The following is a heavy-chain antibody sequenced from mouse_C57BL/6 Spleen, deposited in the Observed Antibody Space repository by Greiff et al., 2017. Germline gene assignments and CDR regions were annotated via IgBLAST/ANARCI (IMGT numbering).Heavy chain of an antibody. CDR1: GYTFTSYW. CDR3: ARGQLGFDY. CDR2: IDPSDSYT. V-gene: IGHV1-59*01. Sequence: VKLQQPGAELVRPGTSVKLSCKASGYTFTSYWMHWVKQRPGQGLEWIGVIDPSDSYTNYNQKFKGKATLTVDTSSSTAYMQLSSLTSEDSAVYYCARGQLGFDYWGQGTTLTVSS. D-gene: IGHD4-1*02. J-gene: IGHJ2*01.